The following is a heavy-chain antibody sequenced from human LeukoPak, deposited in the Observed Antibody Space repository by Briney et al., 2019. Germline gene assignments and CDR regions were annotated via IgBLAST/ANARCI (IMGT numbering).Heavy chain of an antibody. D-gene: IGHD3-22*01. CDR1: GFTFSSYE. CDR3: ARVGYYDSSGYGARGLYYFDY. J-gene: IGHJ4*02. Sequence: GGSLRLSCAASGFTFSSYEMNWVRQAPGKGLEWVSYISSSGSTIYYADSVKGRFTISRDNAKNSLYLQMNSLRAEDTAVYYCARVGYYDSSGYGARGLYYFDYWGQGTLVTVSS. V-gene: IGHV3-48*03. CDR2: ISSSGSTI.